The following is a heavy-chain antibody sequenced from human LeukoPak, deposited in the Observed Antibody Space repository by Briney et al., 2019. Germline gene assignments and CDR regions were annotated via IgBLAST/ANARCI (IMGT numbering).Heavy chain of an antibody. D-gene: IGHD1-26*01. CDR3: ARDPVEWELLLDY. J-gene: IGHJ4*02. Sequence: GGSLRLSCAASGFTFSSYWMGWVRQAPGERLEWVANMNIDGSEKYYADSAKGRFTISRDNARNSVYLQMNSLRVEDTAVYYCARDPVEWELLLDYWGQGTLVTVSS. CDR2: MNIDGSEK. CDR1: GFTFSSYW. V-gene: IGHV3-7*01.